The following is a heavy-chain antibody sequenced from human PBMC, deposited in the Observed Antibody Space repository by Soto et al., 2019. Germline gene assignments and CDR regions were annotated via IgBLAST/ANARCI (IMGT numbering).Heavy chain of an antibody. CDR1: GFTFSSYA. J-gene: IGHJ4*02. V-gene: IGHV3-23*01. CDR2: ISGSGGST. CDR3: AKAGVPWLRYFDY. D-gene: IGHD5-12*01. Sequence: TGGSLRLSCAASGFTFSSYAMSWVRQAPGKGLEWVSAISGSGGSTYYADSVKGRFTISRDNSKNTLYLQMNSLRAEGTAVYYCAKAGVPWLRYFDYWGQGTLVTVSS.